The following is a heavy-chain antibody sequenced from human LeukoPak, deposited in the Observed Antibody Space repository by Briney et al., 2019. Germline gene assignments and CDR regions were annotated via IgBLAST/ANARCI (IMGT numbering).Heavy chain of an antibody. CDR1: GGSISTYY. CDR3: ARTRAYGGRPDY. Sequence: SETLSLTCTVSGGSISTYYWSWIRQPPGKGLEWIGYIYYSGSTNYKPSLKSRVTISVDTSKNQFSLKLNSVTAADTAVYYCARTRAYGGRPDYWGQGTLVTVSS. J-gene: IGHJ4*02. V-gene: IGHV4-59*01. D-gene: IGHD4-23*01. CDR2: IYYSGST.